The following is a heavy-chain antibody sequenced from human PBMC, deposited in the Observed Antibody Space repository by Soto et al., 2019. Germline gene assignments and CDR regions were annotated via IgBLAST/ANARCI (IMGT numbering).Heavy chain of an antibody. D-gene: IGHD1-26*01. CDR1: GGSISSGGYS. CDR3: ARDGGSSFDY. CDR2: NYHSGST. J-gene: IGHJ4*02. V-gene: IGHV4-30-2*01. Sequence: QLQLQESGSGLVKPSQTLSLTCAVSGGSISSGGYSWSWILQPPGNGLECIGYNYHSGSTYYNPSLKSRVTISVDRSKNQSALKLSSVTAADTAVYYCARDGGSSFDYWGQGTLVTVSS.